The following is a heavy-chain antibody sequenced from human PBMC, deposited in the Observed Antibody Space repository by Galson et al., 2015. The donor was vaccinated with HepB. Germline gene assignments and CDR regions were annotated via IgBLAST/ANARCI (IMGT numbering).Heavy chain of an antibody. CDR2: IYYSGST. V-gene: IGHV4-59*08. D-gene: IGHD3-16*02. J-gene: IGHJ4*02. CDR3: ARMAAGNDYVWGSYRYFGEPFDY. CDR1: GGSISSYY. Sequence: LSLTCTVSGGSISSYYWSWIRQPPGKGLAWIGYIYYSGSTNYNPSLKSRVTISVDTSKNQFSLKLSSVTAADTAVYYCARMAAGNDYVWGSYRYFGEPFDYWGQGTLVTVSS.